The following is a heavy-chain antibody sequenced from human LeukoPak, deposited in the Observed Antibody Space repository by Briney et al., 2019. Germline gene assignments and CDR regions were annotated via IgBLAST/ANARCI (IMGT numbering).Heavy chain of an antibody. CDR2: IKQDGSEK. J-gene: IGHJ6*03. Sequence: GGSLRLSCAASGFTFSSYWMSWVRQAPGKGLEWVANIKQDGSEKYYVDSVKGRFTISRDNAKNSLYLQMNSLRAEDTAVYYCARADMGSGFTYYYYYMDVWGKGTTVTVSS. D-gene: IGHD3-9*01. CDR3: ARADMGSGFTYYYYYMDV. V-gene: IGHV3-7*01. CDR1: GFTFSSYW.